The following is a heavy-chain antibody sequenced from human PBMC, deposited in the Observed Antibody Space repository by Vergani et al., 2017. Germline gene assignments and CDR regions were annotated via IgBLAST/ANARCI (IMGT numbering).Heavy chain of an antibody. J-gene: IGHJ5*02. D-gene: IGHD3-3*01. CDR2: IYYSGST. CDR1: GGSISSYY. V-gene: IGHV4-59*01. CDR3: ARFLSQTRAITNWFDP. Sequence: QVQLQESGPGLVKPSETLSLTCTVSGGSISSYYWSWIRQPPGKGLEWIGYIYYSGSTNYNPSLKSRVTISVDTSKNQFSLKLSSVTAADTAVYYCARFLSQTRAITNWFDPWGQGTLVTVSS.